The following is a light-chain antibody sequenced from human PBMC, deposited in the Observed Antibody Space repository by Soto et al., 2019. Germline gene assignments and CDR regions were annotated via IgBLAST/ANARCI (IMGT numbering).Light chain of an antibody. CDR1: SSDFGGYNY. Sequence: QSALTQPASLSGSPGQSIAISCTGTSSDFGGYNYVSWYQQHTGNDPKLMLYEVSNRPSGVSSRFSVSKSGSTASLTISGLQAEDACDYYCCSSTTPNTLVVGTGTKLTVL. V-gene: IGLV2-14*01. CDR2: EVS. J-gene: IGLJ1*01. CDR3: CSSTTPNTLV.